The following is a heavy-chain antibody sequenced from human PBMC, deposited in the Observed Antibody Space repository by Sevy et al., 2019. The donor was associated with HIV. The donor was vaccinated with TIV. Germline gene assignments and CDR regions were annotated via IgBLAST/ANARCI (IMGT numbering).Heavy chain of an antibody. Sequence: GGSLRLSCAASGFTFSSYWMSWVRQAPGKGLEWVANIKQDGREKYYVDSVKGRFTIPGDNAKNSLYLQMNSLRAEDTAVYYCARRPGYSSGWYYFDYWGQGTLVTVSS. V-gene: IGHV3-7*01. CDR1: GFTFSSYW. D-gene: IGHD6-19*01. CDR3: ARRPGYSSGWYYFDY. J-gene: IGHJ4*02. CDR2: IKQDGREK.